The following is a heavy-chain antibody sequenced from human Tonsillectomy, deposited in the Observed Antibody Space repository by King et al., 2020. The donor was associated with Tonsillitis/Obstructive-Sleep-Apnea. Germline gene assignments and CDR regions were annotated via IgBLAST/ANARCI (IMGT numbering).Heavy chain of an antibody. J-gene: IGHJ4*02. Sequence: DVQLVESGGGLVQPGGSLRLSCAASGITFSSYAMSWVRQAPGKGLEWGSTISGGGGSTYYADSVKGRFTISRDNSKNTLYLQMNSRRAEDTAVYYCAKAMVQGIIITIFDYWGQGTLVTVSS. D-gene: IGHD3-10*01. CDR3: AKAMVQGIIITIFDY. CDR2: ISGGGGST. V-gene: IGHV3-23*04. CDR1: GITFSSYA.